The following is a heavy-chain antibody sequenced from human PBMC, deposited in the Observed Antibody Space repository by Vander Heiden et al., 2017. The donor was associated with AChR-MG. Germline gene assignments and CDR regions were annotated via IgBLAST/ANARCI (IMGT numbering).Heavy chain of an antibody. V-gene: IGHV3-64*01. J-gene: IGHJ6*02. D-gene: IGHD1-1*01. Sequence: EVQLVESGRGLVPPGASLRLPCAVSGFTFSTYAIHWARQAPGKGLEYVSAISSNGGSTDYAKSVKGRFTISRDNSKNTLYLQMGSLRAEDMAVYYCARVAPSSPTEYKNYYYYYGMDVWGQGTTVTVSS. CDR1: GFTFSTYA. CDR3: ARVAPSSPTEYKNYYYYYGMDV. CDR2: ISSNGGST.